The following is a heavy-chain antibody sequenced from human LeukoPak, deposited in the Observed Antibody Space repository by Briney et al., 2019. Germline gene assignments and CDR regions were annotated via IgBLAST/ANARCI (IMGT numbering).Heavy chain of an antibody. J-gene: IGHJ3*02. V-gene: IGHV3-13*01. Sequence: PGGSLRLSCAASGFTFSSYDMHWVRQPTGKGLEWVSAIGTAGDTYYSDSVKGRFTISREDAKNSLYLQMNNLRAGDTAVYYCARGTYIVGLPDAFDIWGQGTMVTVSS. D-gene: IGHD1-26*01. CDR1: GFTFSSYD. CDR2: IGTAGDT. CDR3: ARGTYIVGLPDAFDI.